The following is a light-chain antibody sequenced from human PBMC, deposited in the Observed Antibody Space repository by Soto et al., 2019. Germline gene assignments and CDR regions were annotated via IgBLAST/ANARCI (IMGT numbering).Light chain of an antibody. V-gene: IGKV1-5*01. J-gene: IGKJ5*01. CDR3: QQYNNWPPIT. CDR2: DAS. CDR1: QTISRW. Sequence: DIQMTQSPSTLSASVGDRVTITCRASQTISRWLAWYQQKPGKAPKLLIYDASSLESGVPPRFSGSGSGTEFTLTISSLQSEDFAVYYCQQYNNWPPITFGQGTRLEIK.